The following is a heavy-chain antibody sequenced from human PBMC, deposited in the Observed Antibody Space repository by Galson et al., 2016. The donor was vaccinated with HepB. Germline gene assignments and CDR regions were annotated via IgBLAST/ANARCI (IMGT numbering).Heavy chain of an antibody. CDR2: ISWAGDSV. CDR3: AKEKYGTFRAASGI. J-gene: IGHJ3*02. Sequence: SLRLSCAGFGFPFDEYSIHWVRQGPGKGLEWVCVISWAGDSVYYADYADSVRGRFTVSRDNSKNSAYLQLNNLRTEDTARYYCAKEKYGTFRAASGIWGQGTMVAVSS. D-gene: IGHD1-26*01. CDR1: GFPFDEYS. V-gene: IGHV3-43*01.